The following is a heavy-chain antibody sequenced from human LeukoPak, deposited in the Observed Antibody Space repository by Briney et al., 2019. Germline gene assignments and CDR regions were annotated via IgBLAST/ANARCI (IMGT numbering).Heavy chain of an antibody. V-gene: IGHV4-39*07. CDR2: IYYSGST. CDR3: ARVGDNILTGSAEDWFDP. D-gene: IGHD3-9*01. Sequence: SETLSLTCTVSGGSISSSSYYWGWIRQPPGKGLEWIGSIYYSGSTNYNPSLKSRVTISVDTSKNQFSLKLSSVTAADTAVYYCARVGDNILTGSAEDWFDPWGQGALVTVSS. J-gene: IGHJ5*02. CDR1: GGSISSSSYY.